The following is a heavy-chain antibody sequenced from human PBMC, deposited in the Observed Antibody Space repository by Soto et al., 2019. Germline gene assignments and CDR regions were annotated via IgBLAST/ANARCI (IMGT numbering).Heavy chain of an antibody. V-gene: IGHV3-23*01. CDR2: ILVGGST. CDR1: VFTCRSYD. J-gene: IGHJ3*02. D-gene: IGHD2-8*02. CDR3: AKATATGGGAFDI. Sequence: LXLSCAASVFTCRSYDMSWVRQAPVKGLEWVSTILVGGSTHYPDSVKGRFTISRDNSKNTVFLQMNSLTAGDTAVYYCAKATATGGGAFDICGQGTMVTVSS.